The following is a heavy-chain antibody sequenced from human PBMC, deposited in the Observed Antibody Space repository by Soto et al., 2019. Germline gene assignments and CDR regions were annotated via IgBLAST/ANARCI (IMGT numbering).Heavy chain of an antibody. CDR1: GFTFSSYG. J-gene: IGHJ3*02. Sequence: PGGSLRLSCAASGFTFSSYGMHWVRQAPGKGLEWVAVISYDGSNKYYADSVKGRFTISRDNSKNTLYLQMNSLRAEDTAVYYCAKDHYYDSSGYYYGDAFDIWGQGTMVTVSS. V-gene: IGHV3-30*18. D-gene: IGHD3-22*01. CDR2: ISYDGSNK. CDR3: AKDHYYDSSGYYYGDAFDI.